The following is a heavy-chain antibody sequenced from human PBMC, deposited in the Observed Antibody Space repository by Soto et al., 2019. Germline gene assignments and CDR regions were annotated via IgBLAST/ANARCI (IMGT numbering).Heavy chain of an antibody. D-gene: IGHD3-3*01. CDR3: AREGVDLDAFDI. CDR2: IYHSGST. J-gene: IGHJ3*02. Sequence: QLQLQESGSGLVKPSQTLSLTCAVSGGSISSGGYSWSWIRQPPGKGLEWIGYIYHSGSTYYNPSLKSRVTLSVDTSKNQFSLKLSSVTAADTAVYYCAREGVDLDAFDIWGQGTMVTVSS. CDR1: GGSISSGGYS. V-gene: IGHV4-30-2*01.